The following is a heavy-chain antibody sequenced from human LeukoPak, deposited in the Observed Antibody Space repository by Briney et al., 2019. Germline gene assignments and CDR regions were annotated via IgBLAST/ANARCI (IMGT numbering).Heavy chain of an antibody. CDR2: ISSSSRYI. CDR3: AGTIFGVVTHAFDI. D-gene: IGHD3-3*01. Sequence: GGSLRLSCAASGFTFSSYSMNWVRQAPGKGLEWVSSISSSSRYIYYADSVKGRFTISRDNAKNSLYLQMNSLRAEDTAVYYCAGTIFGVVTHAFDIWGQGTMVTVSS. V-gene: IGHV3-21*01. J-gene: IGHJ3*02. CDR1: GFTFSSYS.